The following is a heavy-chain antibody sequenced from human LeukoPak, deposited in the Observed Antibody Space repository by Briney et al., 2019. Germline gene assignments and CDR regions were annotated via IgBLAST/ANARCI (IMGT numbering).Heavy chain of an antibody. J-gene: IGHJ4*02. CDR1: GYTFTGYY. Sequence: ASVKASCKASGYTFTGYYIHWMRQAPGQRLEWMGWIDPNSGGTKYVQKFQGRVTMTRDTSISTAYMELSSLRSDDTAVYYCARDRTPSGDFDYWGQGTLVTVSS. CDR2: IDPNSGGT. CDR3: ARDRTPSGDFDY. D-gene: IGHD3-10*01. V-gene: IGHV1-2*02.